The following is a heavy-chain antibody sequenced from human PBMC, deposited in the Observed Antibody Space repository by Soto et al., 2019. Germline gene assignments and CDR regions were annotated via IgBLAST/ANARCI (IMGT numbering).Heavy chain of an antibody. CDR2: ISYSGDRQ. CDR3: ARTPAAMITDRYNWFDS. CDR1: GFTFADYA. D-gene: IGHD3-16*01. Sequence: PGGSLRLSCVASGFTFADYAMHWVRRIPGKGLEWVAVISYSGDRQYYAESVKGCFTISRDNSKKTLYLQMFSLTSEDSAVFYCARTPAAMITDRYNWFDSWGPGTQVTVSS. V-gene: IGHV3-30*01. J-gene: IGHJ5*01.